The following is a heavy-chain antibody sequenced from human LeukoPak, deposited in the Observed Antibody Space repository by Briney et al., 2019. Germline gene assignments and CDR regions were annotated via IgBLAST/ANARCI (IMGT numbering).Heavy chain of an antibody. D-gene: IGHD4-17*01. J-gene: IGHJ4*02. V-gene: IGHV3-30-3*01. CDR2: ISYDGSNK. CDR3: ARDPLSAHGDYAYFDY. CDR1: GFTFSSYA. Sequence: PGGSLRLSCAASGFTFSSYAMHWVRQAPGKELEWVAVISYDGSNKYYADSVKGRFTISRDNSKNTLYLQMNSLRAEDTAVYYCARDPLSAHGDYAYFDYWGQGTLVTVSS.